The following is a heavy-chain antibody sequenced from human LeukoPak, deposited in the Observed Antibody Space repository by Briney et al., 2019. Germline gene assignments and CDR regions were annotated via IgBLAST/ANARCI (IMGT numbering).Heavy chain of an antibody. V-gene: IGHV3-74*01. CDR3: ARMAVANDY. CDR1: GFTFSSYW. D-gene: IGHD6-19*01. CDR2: INTDGSST. J-gene: IGHJ4*02. Sequence: PGGSLRLSCAASGFTFSSYWMHWVRHAPGKGVVGVSRINTDGSSTSYADSVKGRFTISRDNAKNTLYLQMNSLRAEDTAVYYCARMAVANDYWGQGTLVTVSS.